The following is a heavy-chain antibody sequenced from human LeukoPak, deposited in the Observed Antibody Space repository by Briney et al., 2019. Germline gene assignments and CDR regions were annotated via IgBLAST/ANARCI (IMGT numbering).Heavy chain of an antibody. J-gene: IGHJ5*02. Sequence: SETLSLTCAVYGGSFSGYYWSWIRQPPGKGLEWIGEINHSGSTNYNPSLKSRVTISVDTSKNQFSLKLSSVTAADTAVYYCARGILRPDVSGWFDPWGQGTLVTVSS. CDR2: INHSGST. CDR3: ARGILRPDVSGWFDP. V-gene: IGHV4-34*01. CDR1: GGSFSGYY. D-gene: IGHD4-17*01.